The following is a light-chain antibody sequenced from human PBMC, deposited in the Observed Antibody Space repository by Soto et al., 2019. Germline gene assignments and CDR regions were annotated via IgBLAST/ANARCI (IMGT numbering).Light chain of an antibody. Sequence: EIVLTQSPVTLSLSPGERATLSCRASQSVSSSYLAWYQQKPGQAPRLLIYGASTRAVGVPARFSGSGSGTEFTLTISSLQSEDFAVYFCQQYTNWPITFGQGTRLEIK. V-gene: IGKV3-15*01. CDR3: QQYTNWPIT. CDR1: QSVSSSY. CDR2: GAS. J-gene: IGKJ5*01.